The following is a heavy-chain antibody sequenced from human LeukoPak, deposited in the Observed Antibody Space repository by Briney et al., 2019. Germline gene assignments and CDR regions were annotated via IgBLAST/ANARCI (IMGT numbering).Heavy chain of an antibody. CDR1: GFTVSSNY. J-gene: IGHJ6*02. Sequence: GGSLRLSCAASGFTVSSNYMSWVRQAPGKGLEWVSVIYSGGSTYYADSVKGRFTISRDNYKNTLYLQMNSLRAEDTAVYYCARDYGRYYYYGMDVWGQGTTVTVSS. CDR3: ARDYGRYYYYGMDV. V-gene: IGHV3-66*01. CDR2: IYSGGST. D-gene: IGHD1-26*01.